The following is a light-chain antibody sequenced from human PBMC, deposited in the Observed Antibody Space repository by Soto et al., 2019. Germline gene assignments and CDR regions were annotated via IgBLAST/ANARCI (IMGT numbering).Light chain of an antibody. Sequence: EIVLTQSPGTLSLSPGERATLSCRASQSVSSNYLAWYQQRPGQAPRVLIYGASSRATGIPVRFTGSGSGTDFTLTISRLEPEDFAVYYCQQYHRSPQTFGQGTKLEIK. CDR1: QSVSSNY. J-gene: IGKJ2*01. CDR2: GAS. CDR3: QQYHRSPQT. V-gene: IGKV3-20*01.